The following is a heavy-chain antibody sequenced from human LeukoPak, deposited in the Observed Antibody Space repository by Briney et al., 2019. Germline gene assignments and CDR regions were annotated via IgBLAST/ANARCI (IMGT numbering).Heavy chain of an antibody. V-gene: IGHV4-39*07. D-gene: IGHD2-21*02. CDR2: IYYSGST. CDR3: TTLDIVVVTAIDY. J-gene: IGHJ4*02. Sequence: SETLSLTCTVSGGSISGSSYYWGWIRQPPGKGLEWIGSIYYSGSTYYNSSLKSRVTISVDTSKNQFSLKLSSVTAADTAVYYCTTLDIVVVTAIDYWGQGTLVTVSS. CDR1: GGSISGSSYY.